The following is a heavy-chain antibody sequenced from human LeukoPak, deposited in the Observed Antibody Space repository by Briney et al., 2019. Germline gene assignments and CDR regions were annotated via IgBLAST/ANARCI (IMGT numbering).Heavy chain of an antibody. D-gene: IGHD6-13*01. CDR1: GFTFSSYE. CDR2: ISSSSYSI. CDR3: ARGDVAAAGSDAFDI. J-gene: IGHJ3*02. Sequence: PGGSLRLSCAASGFTFSSYEMNWVRQAPGKGLEWVSSISSSSYSIYYADSVKGRFTISRDNAKNSLYLQMNSLRAEDTAVYHCARGDVAAAGSDAFDIWGQGTTVTVSS. V-gene: IGHV3-21*01.